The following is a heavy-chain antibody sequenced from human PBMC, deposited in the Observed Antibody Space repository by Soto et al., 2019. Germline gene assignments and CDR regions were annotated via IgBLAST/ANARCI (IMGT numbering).Heavy chain of an antibody. Sequence: GGSLRLSCAASGFTFSSYAMSWVRQAPGKGLEWVSAISGSGGSTYYADSVKGRFTISRDNSKNTLYLQMNSLRAEDTAVYYFAKAPLDYYDSSGYYYFDYWGQGTLVTVSS. D-gene: IGHD3-22*01. CDR3: AKAPLDYYDSSGYYYFDY. CDR1: GFTFSSYA. V-gene: IGHV3-23*01. CDR2: ISGSGGST. J-gene: IGHJ4*02.